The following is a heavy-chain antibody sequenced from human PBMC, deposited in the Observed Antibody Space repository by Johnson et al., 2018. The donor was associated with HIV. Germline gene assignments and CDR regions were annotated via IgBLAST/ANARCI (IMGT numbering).Heavy chain of an antibody. CDR3: AKGRNTYGADVLDM. D-gene: IGHD4/OR15-4a*01. CDR2: IYSGGST. CDR1: GFTVSSNY. Sequence: VLLVESGGGVVRPGGSLRLSCAASGFTVSSNYMSWVRQAPGKGLEWVSVIYSGGSTYYADSVKGRFTIPKNNSKNTLNLQMNSLRVEDTAVYYCAKGRNTYGADVLDMWGQGTMVTVSS. V-gene: IGHV3-66*02. J-gene: IGHJ3*02.